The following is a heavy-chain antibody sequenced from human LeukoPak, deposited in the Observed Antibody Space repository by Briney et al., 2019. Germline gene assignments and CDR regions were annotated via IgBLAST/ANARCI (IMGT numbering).Heavy chain of an antibody. CDR2: IYYSGKT. CDR3: ARGLGDCSGGSCYSGYYYGMEV. V-gene: IGHV4-31*03. D-gene: IGHD2-15*01. CDR1: GGSISSGGYY. Sequence: PSETLSLTCTVSGGSISSGGYYWRWIRQHRGKGLEWIGYIYYSGKTYYNPSLKSRVTISVDTSKNQFSLKLSSVTAADTAVYYCARGLGDCSGGSCYSGYYYGMEVWGKGTTVTVSS. J-gene: IGHJ6*04.